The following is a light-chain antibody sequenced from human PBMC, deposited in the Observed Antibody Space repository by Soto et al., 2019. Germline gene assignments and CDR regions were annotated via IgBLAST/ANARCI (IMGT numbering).Light chain of an antibody. CDR2: DAS. V-gene: IGKV3-15*01. Sequence: EIVMTQSPATLSLSPGERATLSCRASQSVSSNLAWYQQKPGQAPRLLIYDASTRATGLPARFSGSGSGTEFTLTVSSLQSEDFAVYYCQQYNNWPPYTFGQGTKVDI. CDR3: QQYNNWPPYT. J-gene: IGKJ2*01. CDR1: QSVSSN.